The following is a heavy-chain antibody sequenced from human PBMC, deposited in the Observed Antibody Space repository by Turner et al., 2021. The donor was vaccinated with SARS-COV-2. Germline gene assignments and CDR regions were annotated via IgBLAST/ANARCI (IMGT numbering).Heavy chain of an antibody. V-gene: IGHV3-7*01. D-gene: IGHD2-15*01. J-gene: IGHJ4*02. CDR1: GFTFSSYT. Sequence: EVRLVESGGGLVKPGGSLRLSCAASGFTFSSYTMNWVRQAPGKGLEWVANIKQDGSEKYYVDSVKGRFTISRDNAKNSLYLQMNSLRAEDTAVYYCARFSGASPDFDYWGQGTLVTVSS. CDR2: IKQDGSEK. CDR3: ARFSGASPDFDY.